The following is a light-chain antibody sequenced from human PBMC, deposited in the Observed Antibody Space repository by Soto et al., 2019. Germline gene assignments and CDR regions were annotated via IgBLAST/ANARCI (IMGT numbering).Light chain of an antibody. V-gene: IGKV3-15*01. J-gene: IGKJ1*01. CDR1: RTVHSN. Sequence: EIVMTQSPATLSLSPGERATLSCRASRTVHSNVAWYQHKPGQAPRLLIYGASFRATGMPARFSGSGFGTEFTLTISSLQSEDFAVYYCQQYNNWPRTFGQGTKV. CDR2: GAS. CDR3: QQYNNWPRT.